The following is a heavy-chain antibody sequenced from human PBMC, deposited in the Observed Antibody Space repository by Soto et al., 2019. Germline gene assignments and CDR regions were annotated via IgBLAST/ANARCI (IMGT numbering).Heavy chain of an antibody. CDR1: GFTFSSYA. Sequence: EVQLLESGGGLVQPGGSLRLSCAASGFTFSSYAMSWVRQAPGKGLEWVSAISGSGGSTYYADSVKGRFTSSRDNSKNTLYLQMNSLRAEDTAVYYCAKVGGYCSGGSCYRSQGTLVTVSP. CDR2: ISGSGGST. J-gene: IGHJ4*02. CDR3: AKVGGYCSGGSCY. D-gene: IGHD2-15*01. V-gene: IGHV3-23*01.